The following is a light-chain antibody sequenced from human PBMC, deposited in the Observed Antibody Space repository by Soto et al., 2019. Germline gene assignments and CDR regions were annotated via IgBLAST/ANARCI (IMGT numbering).Light chain of an antibody. Sequence: DIQMTQSPSTLSASVGDRVTITCRASQSIGDSLAWYQQKPGKAPYLLISDVSSLERGVPSRFSGSGSGTEFTLTISSRQPDDFANFYCQQYNGYSRTFGQGTKVEI. CDR1: QSIGDS. V-gene: IGKV1-5*01. CDR2: DVS. CDR3: QQYNGYSRT. J-gene: IGKJ1*01.